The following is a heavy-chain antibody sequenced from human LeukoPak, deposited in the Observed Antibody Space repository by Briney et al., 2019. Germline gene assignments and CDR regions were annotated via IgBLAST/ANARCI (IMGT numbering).Heavy chain of an antibody. V-gene: IGHV3-21*01. CDR1: GFTFSSYS. CDR2: ISSSSSYI. CDR3: ARALKEYYDFWSGYPDDAFDI. J-gene: IGHJ3*02. D-gene: IGHD3-3*01. Sequence: GGSLRLSCAASGFTFSSYSMNWVRQAPGKGLEWVSSISSSSSYIYYADSVKGRFTISRDNAKNSLYLQMNSLRAEDTAVYYCARALKEYYDFWSGYPDDAFDIWGQGTMVTVSS.